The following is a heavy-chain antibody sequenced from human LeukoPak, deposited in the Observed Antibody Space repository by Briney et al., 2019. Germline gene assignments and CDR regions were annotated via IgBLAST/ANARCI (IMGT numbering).Heavy chain of an antibody. D-gene: IGHD6-6*01. CDR3: ARAADSSSDNFDY. CDR1: GFTFSSYA. CDR2: ISYDGSNK. V-gene: IGHV3-30-3*01. J-gene: IGHJ4*02. Sequence: GGSLRLSCAASGFTFSSYAMHWVRQAPGKGLEWVAVISYDGSNKYYADSVKGRFTISRDNSKNTLYLQMNSLRAEDTAVYYFARAADSSSDNFDYWGQGTLVTVSS.